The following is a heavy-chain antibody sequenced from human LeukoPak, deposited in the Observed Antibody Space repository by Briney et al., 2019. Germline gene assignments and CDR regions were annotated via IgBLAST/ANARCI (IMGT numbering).Heavy chain of an antibody. CDR1: GYSFTSYW. Sequence: RGESLKISCKGSGYSFTSYWIGWVRQMPGKGLEWMGIIYPADSDTRYSPSFQGQVIISVDKSISTAYLQWSSLKASDTAIYYCARLPGRGYSYGPFDYWGQGTLVTVSS. V-gene: IGHV5-51*01. CDR2: IYPADSDT. CDR3: ARLPGRGYSYGPFDY. D-gene: IGHD5-18*01. J-gene: IGHJ4*02.